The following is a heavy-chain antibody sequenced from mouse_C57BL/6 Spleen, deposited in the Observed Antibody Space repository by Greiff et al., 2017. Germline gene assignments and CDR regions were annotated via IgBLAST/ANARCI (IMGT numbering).Heavy chain of an antibody. Sequence: VKLVESGPGLVAPSQSLSITCTVSGFSLTSYAISWVRQPPGKGLEWLGVIWTGGGTNYNSALKSRLTISKDNSKSQVFLKMNSLQTDDTARYYCARNRGDYYGEGYFDVWGTGTTVTVSS. J-gene: IGHJ1*03. CDR2: IWTGGGT. CDR1: GFSLTSYA. CDR3: ARNRGDYYGEGYFDV. V-gene: IGHV2-9-1*01. D-gene: IGHD1-1*01.